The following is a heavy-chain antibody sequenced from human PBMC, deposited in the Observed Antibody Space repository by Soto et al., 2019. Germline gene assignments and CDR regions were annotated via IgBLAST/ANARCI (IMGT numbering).Heavy chain of an antibody. CDR1: GFTVSTNY. Sequence: EVQLVESGGGLVQPGGSLRLSCAASGFTVSTNYMTWVRQAPGKGLEWVSLIYSGGGTNYADSVKGRFTISRDNPKNTLYLQMNSLRAEDTAVYYCARDWLYWGQGTLVTVSS. D-gene: IGHD5-12*01. CDR2: IYSGGGT. CDR3: ARDWLY. V-gene: IGHV3-66*01. J-gene: IGHJ4*02.